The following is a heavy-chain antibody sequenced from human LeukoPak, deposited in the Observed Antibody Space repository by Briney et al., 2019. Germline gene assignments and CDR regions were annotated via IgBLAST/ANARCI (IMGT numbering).Heavy chain of an antibody. Sequence: LPGGSLRLSCAASGFTFSSLAMHWVRQAPGKGLEWVSVISGSGGTTYYADSVKGRFTTSRDNSKNTLYLQMNSLRAEDTAVYYCAKAANEKTPNIAAARSYWYFDLWGRGTLITVSS. CDR3: AKAANEKTPNIAAARSYWYFDL. CDR2: ISGSGGTT. J-gene: IGHJ2*01. D-gene: IGHD6-13*01. CDR1: GFTFSSLA. V-gene: IGHV3-23*01.